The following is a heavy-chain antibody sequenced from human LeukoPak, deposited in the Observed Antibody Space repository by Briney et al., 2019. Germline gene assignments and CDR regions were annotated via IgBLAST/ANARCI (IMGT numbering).Heavy chain of an antibody. CDR3: ARDHSEIAVAGQYYYYYYMDV. CDR2: INTNTGNP. CDR1: GYTFTSYA. V-gene: IGHV7-4-1*02. Sequence: GASVKVSCKASGYTFTSYAMNWVRQAPGQGLEWMGWINTNTGNPTYAQGFTGRFVFSLDTSVSTAYLQISSLKAEDTAVYYCARDHSEIAVAGQYYYYYYMDVWGKGTTVTVSS. J-gene: IGHJ6*03. D-gene: IGHD6-19*01.